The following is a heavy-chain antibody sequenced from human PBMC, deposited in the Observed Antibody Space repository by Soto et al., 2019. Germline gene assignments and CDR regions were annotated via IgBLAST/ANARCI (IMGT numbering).Heavy chain of an antibody. CDR2: MYHSGST. J-gene: IGHJ4*02. D-gene: IGHD5-12*01. CDR3: AAGGGLPRYY. V-gene: IGHV4-30-2*01. CDR1: GGSISSGGYS. Sequence: SETLSLTCAVSGGSISSGGYSWSWIRQPPGKGLEWIGYMYHSGSTYYNPSLKSRVTISIDRSKNQFSLKLSSVTAADTAVYYCAAGGGLPRYYSGQGTLVTVSS.